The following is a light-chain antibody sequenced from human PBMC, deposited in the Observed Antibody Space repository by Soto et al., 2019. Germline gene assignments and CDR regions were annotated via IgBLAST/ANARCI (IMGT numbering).Light chain of an antibody. Sequence: DIQMTQSPSTLSASVGDRVIITCRASQSISAWLAWYQQKPGKAPKLLIYKASSLESGVPSRFSGSGSGTEFTLTISGLQPDDFATYYCQPYNSNPLTFGGGTKVEIK. J-gene: IGKJ4*01. V-gene: IGKV1-5*03. CDR1: QSISAW. CDR2: KAS. CDR3: QPYNSNPLT.